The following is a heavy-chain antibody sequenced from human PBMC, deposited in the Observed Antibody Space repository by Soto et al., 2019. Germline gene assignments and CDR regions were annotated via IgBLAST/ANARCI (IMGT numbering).Heavy chain of an antibody. J-gene: IGHJ4*02. Sequence: EVQLLESGGGLVQPGGSLRLSCAASGFTFSSSPMSWVRQAPGKGLDWVSAINCCGGSTFYADSVKGRFTISRDDSKNTLYLQMNSLRAEDTAVYYCAKTHYDFLDYWGQGTLVTVSS. CDR2: INCCGGST. D-gene: IGHD3-3*01. CDR1: GFTFSSSP. CDR3: AKTHYDFLDY. V-gene: IGHV3-23*01.